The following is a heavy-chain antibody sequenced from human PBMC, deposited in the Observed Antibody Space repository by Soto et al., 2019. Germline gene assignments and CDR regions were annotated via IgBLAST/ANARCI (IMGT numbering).Heavy chain of an antibody. CDR2: ISSSSSTI. V-gene: IGHV3-48*02. Sequence: PGGSLRLSCAASGFTFSSYSMNWVRQAPGKGLEWVSYISSSSSTIYYADSVKGRFTISRDNAKNSLYLQMNSLRDEDTAVYYCARDPLMVYENYYYGMDVWGQGTKVTVSS. D-gene: IGHD2-8*01. CDR3: ARDPLMVYENYYYGMDV. J-gene: IGHJ6*02. CDR1: GFTFSSYS.